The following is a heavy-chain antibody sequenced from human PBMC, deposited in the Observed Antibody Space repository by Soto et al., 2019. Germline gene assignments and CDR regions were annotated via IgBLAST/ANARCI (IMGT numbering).Heavy chain of an antibody. CDR3: ARAGAIAALSFDS. V-gene: IGHV3-21*01. J-gene: IGHJ4*02. Sequence: PGGSLRLSCSASGFTFGSYSMNWVRQAPGKGLEWVSSISSSSSYIYYADSLKGRFTISRDNAKKSLYLQMNSLRAEDTAVYYCARAGAIAALSFDSWGQGTLVTVSS. CDR2: ISSSSSYI. D-gene: IGHD6-6*01. CDR1: GFTFGSYS.